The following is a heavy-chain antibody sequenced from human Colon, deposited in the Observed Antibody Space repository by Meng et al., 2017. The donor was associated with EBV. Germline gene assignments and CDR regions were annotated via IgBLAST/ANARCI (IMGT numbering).Heavy chain of an antibody. CDR1: DYTFTGYG. CDR2: LGAHPGDT. V-gene: IGHV1-18*01. Sequence: QVQLLQSGAEVKQPGASLKVSCKASDYTFTGYGVCWVRQAPGQGPEWMAWLGAHPGDTSFAPKFLGRVTVTADTATATAYMELRSLRSDDTAVYYCARGTPGRSYCDYWGLGTLVTVSS. D-gene: IGHD3-10*01. CDR3: ARGTPGRSYCDY. J-gene: IGHJ4*02.